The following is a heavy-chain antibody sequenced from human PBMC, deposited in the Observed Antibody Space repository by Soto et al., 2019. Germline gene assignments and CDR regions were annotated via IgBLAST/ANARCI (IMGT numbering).Heavy chain of an antibody. CDR1: GGSISSSSYY. Sequence: SETLSLTCTVSGGSISSSSYYWGWIRQPPGKGLVWIGSIYYSGNTYYNPSLKGRVTISVDTSKNQFSLKLSSVTAADTAVYYCARYEWDFPDYWGQGTLVTVSS. CDR2: IYYSGNT. V-gene: IGHV4-39*01. CDR3: ARYEWDFPDY. J-gene: IGHJ4*02. D-gene: IGHD1-26*01.